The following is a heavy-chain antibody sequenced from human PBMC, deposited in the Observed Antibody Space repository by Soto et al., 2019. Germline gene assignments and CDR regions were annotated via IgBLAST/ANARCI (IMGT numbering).Heavy chain of an antibody. CDR1: GYTFTSYG. V-gene: IGHV1-18*04. Sequence: SVKVSCKASGYTFTSYGISWVRQAPGQGLEWMGWISAYNGNTNYAQKLQGRVTMTTDTSTSTAYMELRSLRSDDTAVYYCARVVFDTIFGVVIMGNWFDPWGQGTLVTVSS. CDR3: ARVVFDTIFGVVIMGNWFDP. CDR2: ISAYNGNT. D-gene: IGHD3-3*01. J-gene: IGHJ5*02.